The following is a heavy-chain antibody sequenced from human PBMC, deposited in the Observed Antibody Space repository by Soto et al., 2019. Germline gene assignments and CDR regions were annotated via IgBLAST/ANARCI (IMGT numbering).Heavy chain of an antibody. CDR3: ARDNTFYYYYGMDV. CDR1: GFTFSSYW. V-gene: IGHV3-7*01. J-gene: IGHJ6*02. CDR2: IKQDGSEK. Sequence: GGSLRLSCAASGFTFSSYWMSWVRQARGKGLEWVANIKQDGSEKYYVDSVKGRFTISRDNAKNSLYLQMNSLRAEDTAVYYCARDNTFYYYYGMDVWGQGTTVTVSS.